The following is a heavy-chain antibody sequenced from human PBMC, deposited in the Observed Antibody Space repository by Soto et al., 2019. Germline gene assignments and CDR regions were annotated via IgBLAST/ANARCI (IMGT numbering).Heavy chain of an antibody. CDR3: ARIKRGFTYGSILDF. J-gene: IGHJ4*02. CDR1: GGSISHYY. Sequence: SETLSLTCSVSGGSISHYYWGWLRQPPGKGLECIGYIFYTGSTNYSPPLKSRLSISVDTSQNQFSLRLRSVTAADTAIYYCARIKRGFTYGSILDFWGQGVLVTVSS. V-gene: IGHV4-59*01. CDR2: IFYTGST. D-gene: IGHD5-18*01.